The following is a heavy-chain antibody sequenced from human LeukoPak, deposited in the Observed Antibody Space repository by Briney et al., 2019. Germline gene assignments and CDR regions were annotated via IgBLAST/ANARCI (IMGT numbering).Heavy chain of an antibody. CDR2: ISANGLMK. V-gene: IGHV3-66*01. CDR3: AKGGYNYYYFDY. Sequence: GGSLRLSCAASGFIVSSNYMSWVRQAPGKGLEWVSDISANGLMKYYADSVKGRFTISRDNSKNTLYLQMNSLRAEDTAVYYCAKGGYNYYYFDYWGQGTLVTVSS. CDR1: GFIVSSNY. J-gene: IGHJ4*02. D-gene: IGHD5-12*01.